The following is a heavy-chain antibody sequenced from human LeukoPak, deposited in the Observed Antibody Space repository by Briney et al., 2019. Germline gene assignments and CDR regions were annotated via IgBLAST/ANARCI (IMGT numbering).Heavy chain of an antibody. CDR1: GFIFSTHW. CDR3: VGGGGWLPDF. D-gene: IGHD6-19*01. CDR2: IKGDGTET. J-gene: IGHJ4*02. V-gene: IGHV3-7*01. Sequence: GGSLRLSCAASGFIFSTHWMYWLRQAPGKGLEWVAIIKGDGTETLYADSVKGRFTISRDNTKSSLYLQINSLRAEDTAVYYCVGGGGWLPDFWGQGVLVTVSS.